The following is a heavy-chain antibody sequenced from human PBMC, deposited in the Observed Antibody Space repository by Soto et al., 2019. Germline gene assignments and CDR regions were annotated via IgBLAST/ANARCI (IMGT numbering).Heavy chain of an antibody. Sequence: VQLVESGGGVVQPGRSLRLSCAASGFTFSSYGMHWVRQAPGKGLEWVAVIWYDGSNKYYADSVKGRFTISRDNSKNTLYLQMNSLRAEDTAVYYCARGRAYYYDSSGYYLFDYWGQGTLVTVSS. CDR1: GFTFSSYG. J-gene: IGHJ4*02. CDR2: IWYDGSNK. CDR3: ARGRAYYYDSSGYYLFDY. V-gene: IGHV3-33*01. D-gene: IGHD3-22*01.